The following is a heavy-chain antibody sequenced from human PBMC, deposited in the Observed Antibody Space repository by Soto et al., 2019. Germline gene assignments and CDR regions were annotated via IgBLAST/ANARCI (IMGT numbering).Heavy chain of an antibody. CDR3: ARDMLRD. Sequence: QVQLVESGGGVVQPGRSLRLSCAASGFTCSSYAMHWVRQAPGKGLEWVAVISYDGSNKYYADSVKGRFTISRDNSKNTLYLQMNSLRAEDTAVYYCARDMLRDWGQGTLVTVSS. D-gene: IGHD2-8*01. J-gene: IGHJ4*02. CDR1: GFTCSSYA. CDR2: ISYDGSNK. V-gene: IGHV3-30-3*01.